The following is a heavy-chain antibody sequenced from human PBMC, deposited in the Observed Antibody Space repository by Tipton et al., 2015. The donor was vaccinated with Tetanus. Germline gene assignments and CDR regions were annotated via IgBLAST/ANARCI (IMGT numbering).Heavy chain of an antibody. CDR1: GFIFSSYG. J-gene: IGHJ4*02. CDR2: SWYDGTDQ. CDR3: EREAGCSGARCFSGGFGN. V-gene: IGHV3-33*01. D-gene: IGHD2-15*01. Sequence: SLRLSCAASGFIFSSYGIHWVRQAPGKGLEWVAVSWYDGTDQYYADSVKGRFTLSRDNSKNTLYLEMNSLRAADTALYYWEREAGCSGARCFSGGFGNWGPGSPVTVSS.